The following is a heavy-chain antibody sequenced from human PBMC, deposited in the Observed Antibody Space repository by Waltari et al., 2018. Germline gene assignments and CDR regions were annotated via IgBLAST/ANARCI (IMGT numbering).Heavy chain of an antibody. CDR3: TTDRYIRGDF. Sequence: EVQLVASGGHFVKPGGSLRLYCVTSGFPFSQAWMNWVRQVPGKGLEWVGRIKRQTDGGTADYGAPVKGKFTISRDDSKNTLFLQINSLTTEDTGVYYCTTDRYIRGDFWGQGTRVTVSS. J-gene: IGHJ4*02. CDR2: IKRQTDGGTA. V-gene: IGHV3-15*07. CDR1: GFPFSQAW. D-gene: IGHD3-3*02.